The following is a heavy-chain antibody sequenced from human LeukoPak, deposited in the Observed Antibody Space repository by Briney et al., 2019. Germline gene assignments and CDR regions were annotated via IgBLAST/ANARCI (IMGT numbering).Heavy chain of an antibody. CDR1: GYTFTSYD. J-gene: IGHJ4*02. CDR2: MNPNSGNT. CDR3: ARVPPPTGYSSSWRRNFGY. D-gene: IGHD6-13*01. Sequence: ASVKVSCKASGYTFTSYDINWVRQATGQGLEWMGWMNPNSGNTGYAQKFQGRVTMTRNTSISTAYMELSSLRSEDTAVYYCARVPPPTGYSSSWRRNFGYWGQGTLVTVSS. V-gene: IGHV1-8*01.